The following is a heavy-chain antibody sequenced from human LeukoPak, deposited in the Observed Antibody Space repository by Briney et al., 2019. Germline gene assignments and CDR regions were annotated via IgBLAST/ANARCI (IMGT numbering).Heavy chain of an antibody. D-gene: IGHD1-26*01. CDR1: GGSFSGFY. J-gene: IGHJ4*02. CDR2: INHSGST. CDR3: ARLGYSGTYRAPPDY. V-gene: IGHV4-34*01. Sequence: SETLSLTCAVYGGSFSGFYWSWIRQPPGKGLEWVGEINHSGSTNYNPSLKSRVTISVDTSKNQFSLMLSSVTAADTAVYYCARLGYSGTYRAPPDYWGQGTLVTVSS.